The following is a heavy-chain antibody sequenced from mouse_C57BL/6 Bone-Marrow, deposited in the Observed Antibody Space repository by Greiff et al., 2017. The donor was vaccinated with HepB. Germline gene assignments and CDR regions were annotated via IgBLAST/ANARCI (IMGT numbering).Heavy chain of an antibody. V-gene: IGHV1-69*01. CDR2: IDPSDSYT. J-gene: IGHJ1*03. CDR3: ARGASSYGYFEV. D-gene: IGHD1-1*01. CDR1: GYTFTSYW. Sequence: VQLQQSGAELVMPGASVKLSCKASGYTFTSYWMHWVKQRPGQGLEWIGEIDPSDSYTNYNQKFKGKSTLTVDKSSSTAYMQLSSLTSEDSAVYYCARGASSYGYFEVWGTGTTVTVSS.